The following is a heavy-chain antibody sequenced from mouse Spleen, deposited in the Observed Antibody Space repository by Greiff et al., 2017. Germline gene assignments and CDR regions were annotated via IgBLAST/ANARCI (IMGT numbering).Heavy chain of an antibody. D-gene: IGHD2-10*01. V-gene: IGHV1-62-3*01. CDR3: TRSAYYGNYGGPFAY. CDR2: IDPNSGGT. CDR1: GYTFTSYW. Sequence: QVQLQQPGAELVKPGALVKLSCKASGYTFTSYWMHWVKQRPGRGLEWIGRIDPNSGGTKYNEKFKSKATLTVDKPSSTAYMQLSSLTSEDSAVYYCTRSAYYGNYGGPFAYWGQGTLVTVSA. J-gene: IGHJ3*01.